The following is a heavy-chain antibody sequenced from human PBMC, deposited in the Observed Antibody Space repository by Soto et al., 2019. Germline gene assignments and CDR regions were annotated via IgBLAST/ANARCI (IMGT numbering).Heavy chain of an antibody. J-gene: IGHJ6*02. CDR1: GFTFSNAW. CDR2: IKSKTDGGTT. V-gene: IGHV3-15*01. Sequence: TGGSLRLSCAASGFTFSNAWMSWVRQAPGKGLEWVGRIKSKTDGGTTDYAAPVKGRFTISRDDSKNTLYLQMNSLKTEDTAVYYCTTVVVVVAATAPYYYGMDVWGQGTTVTVSS. CDR3: TTVVVVVAATAPYYYGMDV. D-gene: IGHD2-15*01.